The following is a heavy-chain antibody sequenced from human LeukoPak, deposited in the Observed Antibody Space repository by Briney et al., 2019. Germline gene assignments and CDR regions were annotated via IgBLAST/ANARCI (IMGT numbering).Heavy chain of an antibody. V-gene: IGHV4-59*08. J-gene: IGHJ4*02. CDR1: SRSISSYY. CDR3: ARHASRDGYIVLRY. D-gene: IGHD5-24*01. CDR2: IYYSGST. Sequence: PSETLSLTCTVSSRSISSYYWSWIRQPPGKGLEWIGYIYYSGSTNYNPSLNSRVTISVDTSKNHFSLKLSSVTAADTAVYYCARHASRDGYIVLRYWGQGTLVTVSS.